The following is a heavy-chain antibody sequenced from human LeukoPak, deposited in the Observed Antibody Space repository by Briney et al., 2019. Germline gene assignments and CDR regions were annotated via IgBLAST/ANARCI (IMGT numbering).Heavy chain of an antibody. CDR3: ARSVMAPAP. D-gene: IGHD5-24*01. CDR2: LNQHGRDK. J-gene: IGHJ5*02. CDR1: GITFSSYW. Sequence: GGSLRLSCAASGITFSSYWMSWVPQAPGKGLEWVAKLNQHGRDKYNVDSVKGRFTTPRDNAKNSLYLQMNSLRAEDTAVYYCARSVMAPAPWGQGTLVTVS. V-gene: IGHV3-7*01.